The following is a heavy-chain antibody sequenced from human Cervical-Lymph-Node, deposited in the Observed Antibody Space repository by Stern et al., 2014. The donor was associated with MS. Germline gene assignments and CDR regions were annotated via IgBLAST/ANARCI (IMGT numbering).Heavy chain of an antibody. Sequence: VQLLQSGAEVKKPGAAVKVSCKASGYTFTSYYMHWVRQAPGQGLKWMGRINPRSNNATYTQSFQDRVPLTRDTYTATVYMELSSMRFADTAVYYCVRGDTTWHYFYYGLDVWGQGTTVTVSS. J-gene: IGHJ6*02. V-gene: IGHV1-46*03. CDR1: GYTFTSYY. CDR2: INPRSNNA. CDR3: VRGDTTWHYFYYGLDV. D-gene: IGHD1-14*01.